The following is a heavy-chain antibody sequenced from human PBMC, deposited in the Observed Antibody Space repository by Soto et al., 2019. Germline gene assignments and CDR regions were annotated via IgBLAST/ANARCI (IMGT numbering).Heavy chain of an antibody. CDR1: GGSFSDSY. CDR3: ARRDLRRTLFGVVKGIDF. D-gene: IGHD3-3*01. V-gene: IGHV4-34*01. Sequence: SETLSLTCAVYGGSFSDSYWSWIRQPPGKGLEWIGEINHSGSTNYNPSPKSRLTTSVDTSKNHFSLKLSSVTAADTAVYYCARRDLRRTLFGVVKGIDFSGQGTHVTVSS. J-gene: IGHJ4*02. CDR2: INHSGST.